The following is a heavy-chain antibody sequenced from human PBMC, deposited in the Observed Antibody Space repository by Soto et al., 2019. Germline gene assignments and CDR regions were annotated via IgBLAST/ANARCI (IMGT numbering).Heavy chain of an antibody. Sequence: ETLSLTCAVYGGSFSGYYWSWIRQPPGKGLEWIGEINHSGSTNYNPSLKSRVTISVDTSKNQFSLKLSSVTAADTAVYYCARENRYYDFWSGYYSGWFDPWGQGTLVTVSS. CDR3: ARENRYYDFWSGYYSGWFDP. CDR1: GGSFSGYY. D-gene: IGHD3-3*01. J-gene: IGHJ5*02. CDR2: INHSGST. V-gene: IGHV4-34*01.